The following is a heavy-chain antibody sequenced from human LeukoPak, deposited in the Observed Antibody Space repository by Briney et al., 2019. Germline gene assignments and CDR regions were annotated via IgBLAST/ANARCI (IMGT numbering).Heavy chain of an antibody. Sequence: GGSLRLSCAASGFTFSSYWMSWVRQAPGKGLEWVANIKQEGSEKYYVDSMKGRFTISRDNAKNSLYLQMNSLRAEDTAVYYCARGPNYYDSSGYSPWGQGTLVTVSS. CDR2: IKQEGSEK. CDR1: GFTFSSYW. CDR3: ARGPNYYDSSGYSP. V-gene: IGHV3-7*01. J-gene: IGHJ5*02. D-gene: IGHD3-22*01.